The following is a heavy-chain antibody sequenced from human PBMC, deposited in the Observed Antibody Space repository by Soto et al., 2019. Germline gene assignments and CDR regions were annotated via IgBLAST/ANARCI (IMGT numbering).Heavy chain of an antibody. Sequence: GGSLRLSCAASGFTFSSYSMNWVRQAPGKGLEWVSYISSSSSTIYYADSVKGRFTISRDNAKNSLYLQMNSLRDEDTAVYYCARDHPPRYYYDSSGPERDYWGQGTLVTVSS. CDR2: ISSSSSTI. J-gene: IGHJ4*02. V-gene: IGHV3-48*02. D-gene: IGHD3-22*01. CDR1: GFTFSSYS. CDR3: ARDHPPRYYYDSSGPERDY.